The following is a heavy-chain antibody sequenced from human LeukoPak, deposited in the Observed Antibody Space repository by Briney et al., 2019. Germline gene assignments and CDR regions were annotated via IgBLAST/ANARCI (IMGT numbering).Heavy chain of an antibody. V-gene: IGHV3-30*02. CDR3: ARVEMATISLDY. J-gene: IGHJ4*02. CDR1: GFTFSSYE. CDR2: IQHDGSNK. Sequence: GGSLRLSCAASGFTFSSYEMNWVRQAPGKGLEWVAFIQHDGSNKYYADSVKGRFTISRDNAKNTLYLQMNSLRGEDTAVYYCARVEMATISLDYWGQGALVTVSS. D-gene: IGHD5-24*01.